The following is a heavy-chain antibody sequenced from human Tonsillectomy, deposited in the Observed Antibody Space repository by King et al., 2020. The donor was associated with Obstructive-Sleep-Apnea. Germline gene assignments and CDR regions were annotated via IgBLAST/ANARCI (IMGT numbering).Heavy chain of an antibody. J-gene: IGHJ6*02. V-gene: IGHV3-9*01. Sequence: EVQLVESGGGLVQPGRSLRLSCAASGFTFDDYAMHWVRQGPGKGLEGVSGISWDSSIIGYADSVKGRFTISRDNAKNSLYLQMNSLRTEDTALYYCTKDILIFYGMDVWGQGTTVTVSS. CDR3: TKDILIFYGMDV. CDR1: GFTFDDYA. CDR2: ISWDSSII.